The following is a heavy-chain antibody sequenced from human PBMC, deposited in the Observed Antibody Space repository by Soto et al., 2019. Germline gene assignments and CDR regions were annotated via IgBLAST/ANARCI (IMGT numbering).Heavy chain of an antibody. CDR2: ISGSGGST. CDR1: GFTFSSYA. V-gene: IGHV3-23*01. CDR3: AKPPYYYDSSGYYDAFDI. J-gene: IGHJ3*02. D-gene: IGHD3-22*01. Sequence: GGSLRLSCAASGFTFSSYAMSWVRQAPGKGLEWVSAISGSGGSTYYADSVKGRLTISRDNSKNTLYLQMNSLRAEDTAVYYCAKPPYYYDSSGYYDAFDIWGQGTMVTVSS.